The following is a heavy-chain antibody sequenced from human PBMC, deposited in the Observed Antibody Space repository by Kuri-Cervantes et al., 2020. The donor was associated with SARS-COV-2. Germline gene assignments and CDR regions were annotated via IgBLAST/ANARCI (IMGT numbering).Heavy chain of an antibody. Sequence: ETLSPTCSASGFTFSSFAMSWVRQVPGKGLEWVSVIYSGGSSTYYADSVKGRFTISRDNSKNTLYLQMNSLRAEDTAVYYCAKGGLDSGWGYWGQGTLVTVSS. CDR1: GFTFSSFA. D-gene: IGHD6-19*01. CDR3: AKGGLDSGWGY. J-gene: IGHJ4*02. V-gene: IGHV3-23*03. CDR2: IYSGGSST.